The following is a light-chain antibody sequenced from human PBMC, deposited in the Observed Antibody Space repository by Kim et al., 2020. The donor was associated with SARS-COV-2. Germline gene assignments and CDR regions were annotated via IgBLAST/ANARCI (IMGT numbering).Light chain of an antibody. CDR3: LQYNYWPLWT. CDR2: AAS. J-gene: IGKJ1*01. V-gene: IGKV3-15*01. CDR1: QSVSSN. Sequence: SPGARATLSCRASQSVSSNLAWYQQKPGQAPRLLIYAASTRATDIPDRFSGSGSGTELTLTISSLQSEDFAVYYCLQYNYWPLWTFGQGTKVDIK.